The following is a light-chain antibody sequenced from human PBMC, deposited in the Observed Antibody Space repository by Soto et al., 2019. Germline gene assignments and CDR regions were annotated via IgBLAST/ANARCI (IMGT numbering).Light chain of an antibody. Sequence: DIVMTQSPDSLAVSLGERATINCKSSQSVLHSSNNKNYLAWYQQKPGQPPKLLIYWASNRESGVPDRFSGRGSGTDFTLTISSLQAEDVAVYYCQQYYSTPPWTFGQGTKVEIK. CDR1: QSVLHSSNNKNY. V-gene: IGKV4-1*01. CDR2: WAS. CDR3: QQYYSTPPWT. J-gene: IGKJ1*01.